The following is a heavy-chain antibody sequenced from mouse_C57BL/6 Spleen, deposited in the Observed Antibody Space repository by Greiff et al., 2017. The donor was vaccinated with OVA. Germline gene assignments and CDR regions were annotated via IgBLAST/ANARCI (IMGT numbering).Heavy chain of an antibody. CDR2: IDPSDSYT. Sequence: VKLMESGAELVKPGASVKLSCKASGYTFTSYWMQWVKQRPGQGLEWIGEIDPSDSYTNYNQKFKGKATLTVDTSSSTAYMQLSSLTSEDSAVYYCANYYGSSYEYFDYWGQGTTLTVSS. J-gene: IGHJ2*01. D-gene: IGHD1-1*01. CDR3: ANYYGSSYEYFDY. CDR1: GYTFTSYW. V-gene: IGHV1-50*01.